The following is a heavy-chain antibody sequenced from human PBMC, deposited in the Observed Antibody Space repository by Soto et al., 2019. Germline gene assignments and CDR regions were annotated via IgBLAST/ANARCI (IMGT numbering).Heavy chain of an antibody. CDR2: IYYSGST. CDR1: GGSISSYY. J-gene: IGHJ3*01. V-gene: IGHV4-59*01. CDR3: ARDRGQWLDHDAFDL. D-gene: IGHD6-19*01. Sequence: PSETLSLTCTVSGGSISSYYWSWIRQPPGKGLEWIGYIYYSGSTNYNPSLKSRVTISVDTSKNQFSLKLSSVTAADTAVYYCARDRGQWLDHDAFDLWGQGTMVTVSS.